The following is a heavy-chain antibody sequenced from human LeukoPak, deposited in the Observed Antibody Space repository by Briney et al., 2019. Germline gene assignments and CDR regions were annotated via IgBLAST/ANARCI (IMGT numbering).Heavy chain of an antibody. CDR3: ARSADVDTAMVRSGYYYYGMDV. V-gene: IGHV1-69*01. CDR2: IIPIFGTA. D-gene: IGHD5-18*01. J-gene: IGHJ6*02. CDR1: GGTFSSYA. Sequence: SVKVSCKASGGTFSSYAISWVRQAPGQGLEWMGGIIPIFGTANYAQKFQGRVTITADESTSTACMELSSLRSEDTAVYYCARSADVDTAMVRSGYYYYGMDVWGQGTTVTVSS.